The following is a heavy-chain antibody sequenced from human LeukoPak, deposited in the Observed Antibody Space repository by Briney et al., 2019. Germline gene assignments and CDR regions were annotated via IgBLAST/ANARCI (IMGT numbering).Heavy chain of an antibody. CDR2: ININGDET. V-gene: IGHV3-23*01. Sequence: GGSLRLSCAASGFTFSNYGICWFRQAPGKGLELVSTININGDETHYADSVKGRFPISRDNSKSTMALHMSSLRVEDTAVYYCERDPSEYEYNRGRYRDFWGQGSQVTVSS. CDR1: GFTFSNYG. CDR3: ERDPSEYEYNRGRYRDF. D-gene: IGHD6-19*01. J-gene: IGHJ4*02.